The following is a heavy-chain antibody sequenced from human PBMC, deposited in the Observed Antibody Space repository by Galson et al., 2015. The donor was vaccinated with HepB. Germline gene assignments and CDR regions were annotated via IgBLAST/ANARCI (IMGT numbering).Heavy chain of an antibody. CDR2: ISAYNGNT. CDR1: GYTFTSYG. V-gene: IGHV1-18*01. Sequence: SVKVSCKASGYTFTSYGISWVRRAPGQGLEWMGWISAYNGNTNYAQKLQGRVTMTTDTSTSTAYMELRSLRSDDTAVYYCARYGFVVVPAARLAEYYFDYWGQGTLVTVSS. D-gene: IGHD2-2*01. CDR3: ARYGFVVVPAARLAEYYFDY. J-gene: IGHJ4*02.